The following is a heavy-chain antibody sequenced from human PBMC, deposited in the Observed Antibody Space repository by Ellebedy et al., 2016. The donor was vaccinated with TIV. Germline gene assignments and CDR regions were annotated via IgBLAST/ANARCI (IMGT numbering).Heavy chain of an antibody. CDR1: GFTFRSYA. CDR3: ARDPRRLRPTEDYYYGLDV. V-gene: IGHV3-30-3*01. CDR2: ISYDGSTE. J-gene: IGHJ6*02. D-gene: IGHD5-18*01. Sequence: GGSLRLXCAGSGFTFRSYAMHWVRQAPGKGPEWVAVISYDGSTEYYADSVKGRFTLSRDNSKNTLYLQINSLRPEDTAVYYCARDPRRLRPTEDYYYGLDVWGQGTTVNVSS.